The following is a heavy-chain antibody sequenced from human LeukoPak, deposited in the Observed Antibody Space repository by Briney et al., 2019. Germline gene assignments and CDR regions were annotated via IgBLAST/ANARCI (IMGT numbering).Heavy chain of an antibody. CDR2: LTGSGDNT. CDR1: GFTFSAYT. V-gene: IGHV3-23*01. D-gene: IGHD2-21*02. Sequence: GGSLRLSCAASGFTFSAYTMSWVRQGPGKGLEWVSLLTGSGDNTFYADSVKGRFTISRDNSKNTPYLQMNSLRAEDTAVYYSAKEPRHCGGDCFSLLDYWGQGTLVTVSS. CDR3: AKEPRHCGGDCFSLLDY. J-gene: IGHJ4*02.